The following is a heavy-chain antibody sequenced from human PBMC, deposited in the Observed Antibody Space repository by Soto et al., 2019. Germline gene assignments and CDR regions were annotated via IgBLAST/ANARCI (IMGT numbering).Heavy chain of an antibody. CDR3: TRDQDTVYDY. J-gene: IGHJ4*02. CDR2: TYYRSKWYT. Sequence: PPQTLSLTCAISGDKVSSTSAGWGWIRQSPSRGLEWLGRTYYRSKWYTDYEVSVKSRITINADTSKNQFSLQLNSVTPEDTAVYYCTRDQDTVYDYWGQGTLVTVSS. CDR1: GDKVSSTSAG. D-gene: IGHD5-18*01. V-gene: IGHV6-1*01.